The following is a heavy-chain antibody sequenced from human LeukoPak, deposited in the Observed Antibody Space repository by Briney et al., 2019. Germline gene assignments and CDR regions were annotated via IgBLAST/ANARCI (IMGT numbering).Heavy chain of an antibody. CDR1: GDSIRTSF. CDR2: VHYSESA. CDR3: ARDRRRDLFHAFDI. J-gene: IGHJ3*02. V-gene: IGHV4-59*01. D-gene: IGHD1-14*01. Sequence: PSETLSLTCTVSGDSIRTSFWSWIRQPPGKGLEWLAYVHYSESANYNPSLKSRVTISLDTPKNQFSLKLSSVTAADTAIYFCARDRRRDLFHAFDIWGRGTTVTVSP.